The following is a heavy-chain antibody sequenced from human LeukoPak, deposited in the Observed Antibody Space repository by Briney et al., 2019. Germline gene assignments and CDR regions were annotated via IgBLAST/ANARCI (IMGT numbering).Heavy chain of an antibody. V-gene: IGHV3-48*03. CDR3: ARDSEQQLVLGAFDI. Sequence: PGGSLRLSCAASGFTFSSYEMNWVRQAPGKGLEWVSYISSSGSTIYYADSVKGRFTISRDNAKNSLYLQMNSLRAEDTAVYYCARDSEQQLVLGAFDIWGQGTMVTVSS. CDR1: GFTFSSYE. J-gene: IGHJ3*02. CDR2: ISSSGSTI. D-gene: IGHD6-13*01.